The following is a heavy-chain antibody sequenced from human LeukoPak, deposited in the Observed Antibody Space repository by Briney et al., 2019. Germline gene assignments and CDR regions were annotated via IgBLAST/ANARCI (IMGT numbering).Heavy chain of an antibody. Sequence: SETLSLTCTVSGGSISSYHWSWIRQPPGKGLGWIGYIYYSGSTNYNPSLKSRVTISVDTSKNQFSLKLSSVTAADTAVYYCARDGSYYDFWSGPLFVWGQGTTVTVSS. CDR1: GGSISSYH. D-gene: IGHD3-3*01. J-gene: IGHJ6*02. CDR2: IYYSGST. CDR3: ARDGSYYDFWSGPLFV. V-gene: IGHV4-59*01.